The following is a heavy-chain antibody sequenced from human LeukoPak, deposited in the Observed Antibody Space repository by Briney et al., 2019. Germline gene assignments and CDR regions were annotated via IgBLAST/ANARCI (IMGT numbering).Heavy chain of an antibody. V-gene: IGHV3-30*04. CDR3: ARDLLEWFSNYYYYGMDV. D-gene: IGHD3-3*01. J-gene: IGHJ6*02. CDR1: GFTFSSYA. Sequence: PGRSLRLSCAASGFTFSSYAMHWVRQAPGKGLEWVAVISYDGSNKYYADSVKVRFTISRDNSKNTLYLQMNSLRAEDTAVYYCARDLLEWFSNYYYYGMDVWGQGTTVTVSS. CDR2: ISYDGSNK.